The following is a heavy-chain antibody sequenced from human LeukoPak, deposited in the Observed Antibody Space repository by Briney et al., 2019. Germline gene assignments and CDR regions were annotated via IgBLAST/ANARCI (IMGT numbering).Heavy chain of an antibody. D-gene: IGHD5-12*01. CDR3: ARDADMVADAFDI. V-gene: IGHV3-23*01. J-gene: IGHJ3*02. Sequence: GGSLRLSCAASGFTFSSYAMSWVRQAPGKGLEWVSAISGSGGSTYYADSVKGRFTISRDNAKNSLYLQMNSLRAEDTAVYYCARDADMVADAFDIWGQGTMVTVSS. CDR1: GFTFSSYA. CDR2: ISGSGGST.